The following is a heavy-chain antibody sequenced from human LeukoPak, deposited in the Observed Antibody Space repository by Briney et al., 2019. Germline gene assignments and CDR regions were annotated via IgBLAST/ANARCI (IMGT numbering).Heavy chain of an antibody. CDR3: AREIRFLEWCLDY. V-gene: IGHV4-31*03. J-gene: IGHJ4*02. CDR2: IYYSGST. Sequence: SQTLSLTCTASGGSISSGGYYWSWIHQHPGKGLEWIGYIYYSGSTYYNPSLKSRVTISVDTSKNQFSLKLSSVTAADTAVYYCAREIRFLEWCLDYWGQGTLVTVSS. D-gene: IGHD3-3*01. CDR1: GGSISSGGYY.